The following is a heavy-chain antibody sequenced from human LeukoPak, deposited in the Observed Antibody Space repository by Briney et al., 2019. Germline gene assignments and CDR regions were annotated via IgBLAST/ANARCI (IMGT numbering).Heavy chain of an antibody. CDR3: AKAWTGFGGDV. J-gene: IGHJ6*02. D-gene: IGHD3-3*01. CDR2: ISKSGST. CDR1: RFTFSNYA. V-gene: IGHV3-23*01. Sequence: RGGSLRLSCAASRFTFSNYAMCWVRQAPGKGREWVSAISKSGSTFHADSVKGRFTISRDNSRNTLYLQMDSLRADDTAVYYCAKAWTGFGGDVWGQGTTVTVSS.